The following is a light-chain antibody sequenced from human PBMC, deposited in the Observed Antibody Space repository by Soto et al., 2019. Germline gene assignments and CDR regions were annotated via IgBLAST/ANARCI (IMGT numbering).Light chain of an antibody. V-gene: IGKV1-5*01. CDR3: QQYNSYSVLT. J-gene: IGKJ4*01. Sequence: TQSPSTLSASVGDRVTITCRASQSISSWLAWYQQKPGKAPKLLIYDASSLESGVPSRFSGSGSGTEFTLTISSLQPDDFATYYCQQYNSYSVLTFGGGTKVDIK. CDR1: QSISSW. CDR2: DAS.